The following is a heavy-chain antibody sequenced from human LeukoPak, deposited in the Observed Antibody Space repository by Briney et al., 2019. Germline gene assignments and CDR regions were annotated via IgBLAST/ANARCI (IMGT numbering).Heavy chain of an antibody. CDR1: GYSFTNYY. CDR3: ARGVLDY. J-gene: IGHJ4*02. Sequence: GASVKVSCKASGYSFTNYYMHWVRQAPGQGLEWMGLINPIGGTTSYAQKFQGRVTMTRDTSMSTVYMDLSSLRSEDTAVYYCARGVLDYWGQGTLVTVSS. CDR2: INPIGGTT. V-gene: IGHV1-46*01.